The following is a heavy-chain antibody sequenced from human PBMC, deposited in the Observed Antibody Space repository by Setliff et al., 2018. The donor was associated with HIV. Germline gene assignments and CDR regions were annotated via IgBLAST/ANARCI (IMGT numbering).Heavy chain of an antibody. Sequence: SETLSLTCTVSDSGTYYWCWLRQPAGKGLEWIGTIFHRGGTFNNPSLKSRVTMSVDTSKNQFSLKLTSVTAADTAIYYCLRETGVNVAADGRGYHTFDFWGRGTMVTVSS. CDR2: IFHRGGT. CDR1: DSGTYY. V-gene: IGHV4-38-2*02. CDR3: LRETGVNVAADGRGYHTFDF. D-gene: IGHD2-8*02. J-gene: IGHJ3*01.